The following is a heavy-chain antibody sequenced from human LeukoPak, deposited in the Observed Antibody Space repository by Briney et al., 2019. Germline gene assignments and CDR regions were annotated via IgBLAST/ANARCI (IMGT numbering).Heavy chain of an antibody. CDR1: GFTFSTYE. D-gene: IGHD4-17*01. CDR2: ISTSSRTI. J-gene: IGHJ5*02. V-gene: IGHV3-48*03. CDR3: ARESPDYGGYFVGPFDP. Sequence: GGSLRLSCAASGFTFSTYEMNWVRQAPGKGLEWVSYISTSSRTIYYADSVKGRFTISRDNAKNSLYLQMNSLRAEDTAVYYCARESPDYGGYFVGPFDPWGQGTLVTVSS.